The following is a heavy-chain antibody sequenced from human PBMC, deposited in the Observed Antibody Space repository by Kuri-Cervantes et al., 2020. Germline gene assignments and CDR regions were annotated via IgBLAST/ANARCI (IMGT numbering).Heavy chain of an antibody. CDR3: AGGGLLRYFDWSKYYFDY. J-gene: IGHJ4*02. D-gene: IGHD3-9*01. CDR1: GGSISSYY. V-gene: IGHV4-4*07. Sequence: SETLSLTCTVSGGSISSYYWSWIRQPAGKGLEWIGRIYTSGSTNYNPSLKSRVTISVDTSKNQFSLKLSSVTAADTAVYYCAGGGLLRYFDWSKYYFDYWGQGTLVTVSS. CDR2: IYTSGST.